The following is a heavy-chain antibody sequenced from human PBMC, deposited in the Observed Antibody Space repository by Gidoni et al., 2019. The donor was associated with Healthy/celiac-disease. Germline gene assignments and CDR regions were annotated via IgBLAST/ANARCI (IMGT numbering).Heavy chain of an antibody. D-gene: IGHD6-19*01. CDR2: LYHSGST. V-gene: IGHV4-38-2*01. CDR3: ARGTVAVADTAIDY. J-gene: IGHJ4*02. CDR1: GYSISSGYY. Sequence: QVQLQESGPGLVKPSETLSLTCGVFGYSISSGYYWGWIRQPPGKGLEWIGSLYHSGSTYYNPSLKRRVTISVDTSKNQFSLKLSSVTAADTAVYYCARGTVAVADTAIDYWGQGTLVTVSS.